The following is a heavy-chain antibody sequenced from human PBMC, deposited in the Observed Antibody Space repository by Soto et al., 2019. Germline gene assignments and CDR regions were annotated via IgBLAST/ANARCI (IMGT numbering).Heavy chain of an antibody. J-gene: IGHJ5*02. Sequence: QLQLQESGPGRVKPSETLSLTCAVPGGSITTSPYFWAWIRQPPGKGREWIGNIYYSGGSTYYNPSLKSRVTISVDTSKNQFSLRLSSVTAADTAVYYCARSLWYGESADGFNWFDPWGQGTLVTVSS. V-gene: IGHV4-39*01. CDR2: IYYSGGST. CDR1: GGSITTSPYF. CDR3: ARSLWYGESADGFNWFDP. D-gene: IGHD3-10*01.